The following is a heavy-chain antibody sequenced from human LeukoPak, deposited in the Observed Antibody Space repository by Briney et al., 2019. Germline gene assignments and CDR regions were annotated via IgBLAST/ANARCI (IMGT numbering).Heavy chain of an antibody. D-gene: IGHD3-22*01. CDR1: GGSFSGYY. V-gene: IGHV4-34*01. CDR2: INHSGST. CDR3: ARMAPIVVVIKGAYYYYYMDV. Sequence: SETLSLTRAVYGGSFSGYYWSWIRQPPGKGLEWIGEINHSGSTNYNPSLKSRVTISVDTSKNQFSLKLSSVTAADTAVYYCARMAPIVVVIKGAYYYYYMDVWGKGTTVTVSS. J-gene: IGHJ6*03.